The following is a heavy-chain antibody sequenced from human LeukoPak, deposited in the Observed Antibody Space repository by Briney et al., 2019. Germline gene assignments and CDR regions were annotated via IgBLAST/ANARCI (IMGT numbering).Heavy chain of an antibody. D-gene: IGHD3-16*01. Sequence: GASVKVSCKASGYTFTGYYMHWVRQAPGQGLEWMGWINPNSGGTNYAQKFQGRVTMTRDTSISTAYMELSRLRSDDTAVYYCAREPYMITLGGVTPSRDYWGQGTLVTVSS. V-gene: IGHV1-2*02. J-gene: IGHJ4*02. CDR2: INPNSGGT. CDR1: GYTFTGYY. CDR3: AREPYMITLGGVTPSRDY.